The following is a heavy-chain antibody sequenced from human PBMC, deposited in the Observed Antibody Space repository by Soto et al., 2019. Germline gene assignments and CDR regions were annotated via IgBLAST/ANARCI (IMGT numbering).Heavy chain of an antibody. CDR3: ARLKILERRYYYYYGMDV. D-gene: IGHD1-1*01. CDR1: GDSVSSNSAA. Sequence: PSQTLSLTCAISGDSVSSNSAAWNWIRQSPSRGLEWLGRTYYRSKWYNDYAVSVKSRITINPDTSKNQFSLQLNSVTPEDTAVYYCARLKILERRYYYYYGMDVWGQGTTVTVSS. V-gene: IGHV6-1*01. J-gene: IGHJ6*02. CDR2: TYYRSKWYN.